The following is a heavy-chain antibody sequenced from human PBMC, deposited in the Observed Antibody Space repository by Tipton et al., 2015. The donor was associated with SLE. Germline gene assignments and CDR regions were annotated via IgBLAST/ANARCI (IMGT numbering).Heavy chain of an antibody. CDR2: IRVYNGNT. D-gene: IGHD3-3*01. Sequence: QLVQSGAEVKKPGASVKVSCKASGYSFISYDITWVRQAPGQGLEWMGWIRVYNGNTNYAQKLQGRVTMTTDTSTSTAYMELRSLRSDDTAVYYCARETLSGGLAFDLWGQGTMVTVSS. CDR1: GYSFISYD. V-gene: IGHV1-18*01. J-gene: IGHJ3*01. CDR3: ARETLSGGLAFDL.